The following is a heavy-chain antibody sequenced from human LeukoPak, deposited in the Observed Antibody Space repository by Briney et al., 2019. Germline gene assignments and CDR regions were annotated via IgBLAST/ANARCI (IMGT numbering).Heavy chain of an antibody. J-gene: IGHJ4*02. V-gene: IGHV1-2*02. CDR2: INPNSGAT. D-gene: IGHD3/OR15-3a*01. Sequence: ASVKVSCKASGYTFTGYYMHWVRQAPGQGLEWMGWINPNSGATSYSQKFQGRVTMTRGTSISTAYMELSRLRSDDTAVYYCARGDSTYYFDYWGQGTLVTVSS. CDR3: ARGDSTYYFDY. CDR1: GYTFTGYY.